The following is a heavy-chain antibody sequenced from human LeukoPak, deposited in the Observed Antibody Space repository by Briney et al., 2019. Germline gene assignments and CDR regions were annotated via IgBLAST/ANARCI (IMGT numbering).Heavy chain of an antibody. CDR3: AKDFLTGSGELLLHSDY. J-gene: IGHJ4*02. D-gene: IGHD3-10*01. V-gene: IGHV3-30*02. CDR1: GFTFSSYG. CDR2: IRYDGSNK. Sequence: PGGSLRLSCAASGFTFSSYGMHWVRQAPGKGLEWVAFIRYDGSNKYYADSVKGRFTISRDNSKNTLYLQMNSLRAEDTAVYYCAKDFLTGSGELLLHSDYWGQGTLVTVSS.